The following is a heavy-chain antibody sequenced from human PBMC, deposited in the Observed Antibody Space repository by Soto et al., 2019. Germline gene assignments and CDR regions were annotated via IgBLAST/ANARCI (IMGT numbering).Heavy chain of an antibody. J-gene: IGHJ5*02. V-gene: IGHV4-59*08. D-gene: IGHD3-22*01. Sequence: SETLSLTCTVSGGSISSYYWSWIRQPPGKGLEWIGYIYYSGSTNYNPSLKSRVTISVDTSKNQFSLKLSSVIAADTAVHYCARHKGDYYDSSPDWFAPWGQGTLVTVSS. CDR2: IYYSGST. CDR3: ARHKGDYYDSSPDWFAP. CDR1: GGSISSYY.